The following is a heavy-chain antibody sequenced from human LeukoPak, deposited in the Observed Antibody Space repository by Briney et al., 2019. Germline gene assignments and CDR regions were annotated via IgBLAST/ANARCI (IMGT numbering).Heavy chain of an antibody. V-gene: IGHV4-4*07. D-gene: IGHD3-22*01. CDR3: ARGPHYYDSSGIDVFDI. Sequence: SETLSLTCTVSGGSISSYYWSWIRQPAGKGLEWIGRIYTSGSTNYNPSLKSRVTMSVDTSKNQFSLKLSSVTAADTAVYYCARGPHYYDSSGIDVFDIWGQGTMVTVSS. CDR1: GGSISSYY. J-gene: IGHJ3*02. CDR2: IYTSGST.